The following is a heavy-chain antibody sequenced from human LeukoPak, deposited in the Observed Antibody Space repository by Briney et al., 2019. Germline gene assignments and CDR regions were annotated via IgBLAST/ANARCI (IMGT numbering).Heavy chain of an antibody. Sequence: PSETLSLTCTVSGGSISSYYWSWIRQPPGKGLEWIGYIYTSGSTNYNPSLKSRVTISVDTSKNQFSLKLSSVTAADTAVYYCASMVQGVESGLGNWFDPWGQGTLVTVSS. V-gene: IGHV4-4*09. CDR1: GGSISSYY. J-gene: IGHJ5*02. CDR3: ASMVQGVESGLGNWFDP. D-gene: IGHD3-10*01. CDR2: IYTSGST.